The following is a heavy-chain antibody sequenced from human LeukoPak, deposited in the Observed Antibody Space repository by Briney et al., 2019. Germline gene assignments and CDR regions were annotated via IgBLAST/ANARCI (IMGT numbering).Heavy chain of an antibody. V-gene: IGHV1-69*13. D-gene: IGHD6-19*01. CDR1: GGTFSSYA. CDR2: IIPIFGTA. CDR3: ATLVAVAGSLPLF. J-gene: IGHJ4*02. Sequence: SVKVSCKAAGGTFSSYAISWVRQAPGQGLEWMGGIIPIFGTANYAQKFQGRVTITADESTSTAYMELSSLRSEDTAVYYCATLVAVAGSLPLFWGQGTLVTVSS.